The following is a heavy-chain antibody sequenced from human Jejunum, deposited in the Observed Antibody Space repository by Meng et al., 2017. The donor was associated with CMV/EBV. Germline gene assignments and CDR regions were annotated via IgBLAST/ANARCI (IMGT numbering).Heavy chain of an antibody. J-gene: IGHJ4*02. CDR3: ANRPSSAANTYFDY. V-gene: IGHV3-23*01. Sequence: ELPVLESGGGLVQPGGSMRLSCAASGLPFRSYAMSWVRQAPGKGLEWVSAISYSGASTYYADSVKGRFTISRDNSKNTLYLQMNSLRADDTAVYYCANRPSSAANTYFDYWGQGTLVTVSS. CDR2: ISYSGAST. CDR1: GLPFRSYA.